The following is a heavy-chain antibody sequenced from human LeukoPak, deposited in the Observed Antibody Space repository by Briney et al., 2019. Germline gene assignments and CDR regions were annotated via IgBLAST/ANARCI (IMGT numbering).Heavy chain of an antibody. V-gene: IGHV4-34*01. J-gene: IGHJ3*02. CDR1: GGSFSGYY. Sequence: KPSETLSLTCAVYGGSFSGYYWSWIRQPPGKGLEWIGEINHSGSTNYNPSLKSRVTISVDTSKNQFSLKLSSVTAADTAVYYCASVGDGAFDIWAKGQWSPSLQ. CDR3: ASVGDGAFDI. D-gene: IGHD2-21*02. CDR2: INHSGST.